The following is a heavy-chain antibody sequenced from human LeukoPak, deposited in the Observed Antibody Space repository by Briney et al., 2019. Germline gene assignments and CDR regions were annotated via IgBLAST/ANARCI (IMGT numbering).Heavy chain of an antibody. J-gene: IGHJ4*02. CDR1: GFSFSSFG. V-gene: IGHV3-30*02. Sequence: GGSLRLSCVALGFSFSSFGMHWVRQAPGKGLEWVAFIRYDGSNKYYADSVKGRFTISRDNSKNTLYLQMSSLRPEDTAVYYCARPEDLVGVTTSAFDYWGQGTLVTVTS. CDR3: ARPEDLVGVTTSAFDY. D-gene: IGHD1-26*01. CDR2: IRYDGSNK.